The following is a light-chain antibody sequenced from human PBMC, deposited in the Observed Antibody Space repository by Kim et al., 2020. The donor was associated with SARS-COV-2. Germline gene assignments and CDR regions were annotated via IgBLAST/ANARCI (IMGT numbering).Light chain of an antibody. CDR3: NSRGSNDNVL. CDR1: SLRSYY. J-gene: IGLJ2*01. CDR2: GKN. Sequence: SSELTQDPAVSVALGQTDRITCQGDSLRSYYATWYQQKPGQAPIVVIYGKNNRPSGIPDRFSGSSSGDTASLTITGTQAGDEADYYCNSRGSNDNVLFGG. V-gene: IGLV3-19*01.